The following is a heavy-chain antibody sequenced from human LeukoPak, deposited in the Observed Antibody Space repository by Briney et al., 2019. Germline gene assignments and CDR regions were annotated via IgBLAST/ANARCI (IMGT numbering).Heavy chain of an antibody. CDR1: GYTFTGYY. J-gene: IGHJ4*02. CDR3: ATGSWQWEPSGFDY. V-gene: IGHV1-2*02. D-gene: IGHD1-26*01. Sequence: ASVKVSCKASGYTFTGYYMHWVRQAPGQGLEWMGWINPNSGGTNYAQKFQGRVTMTRDTSISTAYMELSSLRSEDTAVYYCATGSWQWEPSGFDYWGQGTLVTVSS. CDR2: INPNSGGT.